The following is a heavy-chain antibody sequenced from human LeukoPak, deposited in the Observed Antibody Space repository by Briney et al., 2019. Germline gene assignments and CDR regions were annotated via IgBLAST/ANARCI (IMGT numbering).Heavy chain of an antibody. J-gene: IGHJ5*02. D-gene: IGHD3-22*01. CDR1: GGTFSSYA. V-gene: IGHV1-69*13. CDR3: ARDPYDSSGYYWFDP. CDR2: IIPIFGTA. Sequence: SVKVSCKASGGTFSSYAISWVRQAPGQGLEWMGGIIPIFGTANYAQKFQGRVTITADESTSTAYMELRSLRSDDTAVYYCARDPYDSSGYYWFDPWGQGTLVTVSS.